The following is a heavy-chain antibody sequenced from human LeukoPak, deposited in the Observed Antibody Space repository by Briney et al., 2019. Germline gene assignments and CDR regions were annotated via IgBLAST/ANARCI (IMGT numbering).Heavy chain of an antibody. J-gene: IGHJ6*02. CDR1: GFTFSSYS. V-gene: IGHV3-21*01. D-gene: IGHD2-15*01. Sequence: PGGSLRLSCAASGFTFSSYSMNWVRQAPGKGLEWVTSISSSSSYIYYADSVKGRFTISRDNAKNSLYLQMNSLRAEDTAVYYCARDQRGVAELNYYYYGMDVWGQGTTVTVSS. CDR3: ARDQRGVAELNYYYYGMDV. CDR2: ISSSSSYI.